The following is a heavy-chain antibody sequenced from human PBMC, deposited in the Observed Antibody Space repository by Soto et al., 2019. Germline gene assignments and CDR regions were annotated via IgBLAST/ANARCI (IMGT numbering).Heavy chain of an antibody. CDR1: GFTFSSYG. CDR3: AKLPYESGRDY. CDR2: ISYDGSNK. D-gene: IGHD3-10*01. V-gene: IGHV3-30*18. J-gene: IGHJ4*02. Sequence: GGSLRLSCAASGFTFSSYGMHWVRQAPGKGLEWVAVISYDGSNKYYADSVKGRFTISRDNSKNTLYLQMNSLRAEDTAVYYCAKLPYESGRDYWGQGTLVTVSS.